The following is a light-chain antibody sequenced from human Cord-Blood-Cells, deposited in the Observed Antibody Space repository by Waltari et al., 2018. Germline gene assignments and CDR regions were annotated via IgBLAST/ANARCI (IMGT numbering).Light chain of an antibody. CDR2: DAS. CDR3: QQRSNWPPWT. J-gene: IGKJ1*01. CDR1: QSVSSY. Sequence: EIVLTQSQATLSLSPGERATLSCRASQSVSSYFAWYQQKPGQAHRLLIYDASNRATGIPARFSGSGSGTDCTLTSSSLEPEDFAVYYCQQRSNWPPWTFGQGTKVEIK. V-gene: IGKV3-11*01.